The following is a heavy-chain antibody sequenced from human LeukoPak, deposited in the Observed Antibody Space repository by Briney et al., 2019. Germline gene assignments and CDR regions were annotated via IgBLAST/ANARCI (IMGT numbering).Heavy chain of an antibody. V-gene: IGHV1-2*02. J-gene: IGHJ4*02. D-gene: IGHD6-6*01. CDR1: AYTFTDYY. CDR3: ARDSIAEPHCFDY. CDR2: INPKSGGT. Sequence: ASVKVSCKASAYTFTDYYIHWLRQAPGQGLEWMGWINPKSGGTDYAQKFQGRVTMTRDTSITTVYMELSRLRSDDTAVYYCARDSIAEPHCFDYWGQGTLVTVSS.